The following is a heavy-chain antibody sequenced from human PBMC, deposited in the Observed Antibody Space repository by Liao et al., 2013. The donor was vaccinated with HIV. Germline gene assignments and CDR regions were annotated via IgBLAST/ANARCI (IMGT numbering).Heavy chain of an antibody. Sequence: QVQLQESGPRLLKPSETLSLTCAVFGGSFSGYYWSWIRQPPREGGWSGLGSINHSGSTNYNPSLKSRVTISVDTSKNQFSLKLSSVTAADTAVYYCARGITIFGVVIIHYSYYYLDVWGKGTTVTVSS. J-gene: IGHJ6*03. CDR3: ARGITIFGVVIIHYSYYYLDV. D-gene: IGHD3-3*01. CDR2: INHSGST. CDR1: GGSFSGYY. V-gene: IGHV4-34*01.